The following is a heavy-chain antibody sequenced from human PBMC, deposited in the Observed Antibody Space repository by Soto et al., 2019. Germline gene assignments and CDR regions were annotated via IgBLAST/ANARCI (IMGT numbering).Heavy chain of an antibody. CDR2: TDSRGEK. V-gene: IGHV2-26*01. Sequence: QVTLKESGPVLVKPTETLTLRCPVSGLSITASELGVSWIRQPPGQPLEGLAHTDSRGEKSYTTFLTSRLAISKDNSKSQIVLTMTNMDPADTATYYCARRHLAVAVSPWFDPWGQGIPVTVSS. CDR1: GLSITASELG. CDR3: ARRHLAVAVSPWFDP. J-gene: IGHJ5*02. D-gene: IGHD6-19*01.